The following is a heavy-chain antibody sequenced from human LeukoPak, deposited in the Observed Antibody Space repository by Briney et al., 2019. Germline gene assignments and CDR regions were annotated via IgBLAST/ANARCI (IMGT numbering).Heavy chain of an antibody. CDR2: INPNSGGT. V-gene: IGHV1-2*06. D-gene: IGHD2-8*01. CDR1: GYTFTGYY. Sequence: ASVKVSCKASGYTFTGYYMHWVRQAPGQGLEWMGRINPNSGGTNYAQEFQGRVTMTRDTSISTAYMELSRLRSDDTAVYYCARVGGRFSKWCLPGGQGTLVTVSS. J-gene: IGHJ5*02. CDR3: ARVGGRFSKWCLP.